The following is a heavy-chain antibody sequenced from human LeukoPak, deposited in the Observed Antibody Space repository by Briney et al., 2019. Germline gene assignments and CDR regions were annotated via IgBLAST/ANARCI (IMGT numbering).Heavy chain of an antibody. Sequence: GASVKVSCKVSGYTLTELSMHWVRQAPGKGLEWMGGFDPEDGETIYAQKFQGRVTMTEDTSTDTAYMELSSLRSEDTAVYYCATKGPIVVGNRRTESYYYYYMDVWGKGTTVTVSS. V-gene: IGHV1-24*01. J-gene: IGHJ6*03. CDR2: FDPEDGET. CDR3: ATKGPIVVGNRRTESYYYYYMDV. CDR1: GYTLTELS. D-gene: IGHD2-15*01.